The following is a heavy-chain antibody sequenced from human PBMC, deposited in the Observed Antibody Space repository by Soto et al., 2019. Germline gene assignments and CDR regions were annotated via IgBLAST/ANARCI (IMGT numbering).Heavy chain of an antibody. D-gene: IGHD5-12*01. J-gene: IGHJ4*02. CDR3: ARGPDDNGNSLEY. CDR2: IKTKPKRYTT. CDR1: GFTFSDHY. V-gene: IGHV3-72*01. Sequence: EVRLVESGGGLVQPGGSLRLSCAASGFTFSDHYMTWVRQAPGKGLEWVGRIKTKPKRYTTDYVASVEGRITVSRDDSDNSLFLQLNSLRTEDTAAYFCARGPDDNGNSLEYWGQGTLVSNSS.